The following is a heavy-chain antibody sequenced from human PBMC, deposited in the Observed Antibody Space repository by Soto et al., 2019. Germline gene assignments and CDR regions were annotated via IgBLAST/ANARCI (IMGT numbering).Heavy chain of an antibody. Sequence: GGSLRLSCAASGLAFRSYGMHWFRQAPGKGLEWVSLISYDASNKYYADSVKGRFTISRDNSKNTLYLQMNSLRTDDTAVYYCGTYGSIFDHWGQGTLVTVSS. J-gene: IGHJ4*02. CDR3: GTYGSIFDH. CDR1: GLAFRSYG. D-gene: IGHD3-10*01. V-gene: IGHV3-30*03. CDR2: ISYDASNK.